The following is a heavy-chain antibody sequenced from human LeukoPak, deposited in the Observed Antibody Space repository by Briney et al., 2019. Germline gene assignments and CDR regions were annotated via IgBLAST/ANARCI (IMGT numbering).Heavy chain of an antibody. CDR3: ALLGGDQTVR. Sequence: PGGSLRLSCAASGFTSSSYAMSWVRQAPGKGLEWVSAISDSGGSTYYADSVKGRFTISRDNSKNTLYLQMNSLRAEDTAVYYCALLGGDQTVRWGQGTLVTVSS. CDR1: GFTSSSYA. CDR2: ISDSGGST. J-gene: IGHJ4*02. D-gene: IGHD2-21*02. V-gene: IGHV3-23*01.